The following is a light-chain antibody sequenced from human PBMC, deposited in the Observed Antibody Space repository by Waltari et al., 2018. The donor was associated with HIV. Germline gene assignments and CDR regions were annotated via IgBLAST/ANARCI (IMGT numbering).Light chain of an antibody. V-gene: IGLV4-69*01. CDR1: SGHSSYA. CDR2: LNSDGSH. CDR3: QTWAPGIRV. J-gene: IGLJ3*02. Sequence: QLVLTQSPSASASLGASVKLTCTLSSGHSSYAIAWHQQQPEKGPRYLMNLNSDGSHSKGDGFPDRFSGSSSGAERFLTISSLQSEDEADYYCQTWAPGIRVFGGGTKLTVL.